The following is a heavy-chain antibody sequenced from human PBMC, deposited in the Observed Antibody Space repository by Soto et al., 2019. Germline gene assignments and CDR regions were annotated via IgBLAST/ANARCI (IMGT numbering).Heavy chain of an antibody. CDR3: ARDGDPQSAFWSGPLGGGRFDP. J-gene: IGHJ5*02. Sequence: QVQLVQSGAEVKKPGSSVNVSCKTSGGTFGNSAVTWVRRAPGQGLEWLGGIVPMFGTANYAQKFQGRVTITADGATITAYMELNSLKTDDTAVYYCARDGDPQSAFWSGPLGGGRFDPWGQGTLVTVSS. D-gene: IGHD3-3*01. CDR2: IVPMFGTA. V-gene: IGHV1-69*12. CDR1: GGTFGNSA.